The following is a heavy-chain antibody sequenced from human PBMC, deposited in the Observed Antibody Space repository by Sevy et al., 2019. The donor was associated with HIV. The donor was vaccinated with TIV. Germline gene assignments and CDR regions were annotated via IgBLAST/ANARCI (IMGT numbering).Heavy chain of an antibody. CDR2: ISWDSGRM. V-gene: IGHV3-9*01. Sequence: GGSLRLSCAASGFTFSSYSMNWVRQAPGKGLEWVSGISWDSGRMGYADSVKGRFTISRDNAKNSLYMEMNGLRVEDTALYYCVKDTYFDFWSGYNNWFDPWGQGSQVTVSS. J-gene: IGHJ5*02. D-gene: IGHD3-3*01. CDR1: GFTFSSYS. CDR3: VKDTYFDFWSGYNNWFDP.